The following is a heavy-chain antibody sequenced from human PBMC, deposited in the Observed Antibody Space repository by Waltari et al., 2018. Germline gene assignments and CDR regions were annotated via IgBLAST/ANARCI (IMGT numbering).Heavy chain of an antibody. CDR2: IIPICGTA. CDR3: AMGGNPSWSSDY. V-gene: IGHV1-69*12. J-gene: IGHJ4*02. Sequence: QVQLVQSGAEVKKPGSSVKVSCKASGGTFSSHAISWVRQAPGQGLEWMGGIIPICGTANYAQKVQGRVTITADESTSTAYMELSSLRSEETAVYYCAMGGNPSWSSDYWGQGTLVTVSS. D-gene: IGHD2-15*01. CDR1: GGTFSSHA.